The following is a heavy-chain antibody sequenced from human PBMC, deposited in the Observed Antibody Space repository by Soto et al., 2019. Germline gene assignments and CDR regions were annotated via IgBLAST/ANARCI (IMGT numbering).Heavy chain of an antibody. CDR2: ISGSGGST. Sequence: GGSLRLSCAASGFTFSSYAMSWVRQAPGKGLEWVSAISGSGGSTYYADSVKGRFTISRDNSKNTLYLQMNSLRAEDTAVYYCAKDYFRIGVAGALDYWGQGTLVTVSS. J-gene: IGHJ4*02. V-gene: IGHV3-23*01. CDR3: AKDYFRIGVAGALDY. D-gene: IGHD6-19*01. CDR1: GFTFSSYA.